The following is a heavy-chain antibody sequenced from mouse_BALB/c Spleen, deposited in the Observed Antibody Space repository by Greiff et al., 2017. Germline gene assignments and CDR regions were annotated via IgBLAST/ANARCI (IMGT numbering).Heavy chain of an antibody. CDR1: GFTFSSYG. D-gene: IGHD1-3*01. V-gene: IGHV5-6-3*01. CDR2: INSNGGST. CDR3: ARVARGDWYFDV. J-gene: IGHJ1*01. Sequence: EVKLMESGGGLVQPGGSLKLSCAASGFTFSSYGMSWVRQTPDKRLELVATINSNGGSTYYPDSVKGRFTISRDNAKNNLYLQMSSLKSEDTAMYYCARVARGDWYFDVWGAGTTVTVSS.